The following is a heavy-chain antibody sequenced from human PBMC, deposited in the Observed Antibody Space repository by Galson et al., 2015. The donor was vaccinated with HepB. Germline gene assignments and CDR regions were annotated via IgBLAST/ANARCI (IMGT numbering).Heavy chain of an antibody. Sequence: SVKVSCKASGYTFTSYGISWVRQAPGQGLEWMGWISAYNGNTNYTQKLQGRVTMTTDTSTSTAYMELRSLRSDDTAVYYCARAGAPIVVVPAALSLDYWGQGTLVTVSS. V-gene: IGHV1-18*01. J-gene: IGHJ4*02. CDR1: GYTFTSYG. CDR2: ISAYNGNT. D-gene: IGHD2-2*01. CDR3: ARAGAPIVVVPAALSLDY.